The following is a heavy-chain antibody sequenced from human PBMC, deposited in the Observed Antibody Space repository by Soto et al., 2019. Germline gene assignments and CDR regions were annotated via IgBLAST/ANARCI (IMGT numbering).Heavy chain of an antibody. CDR1: GGSISSSSYY. V-gene: IGHV4-39*01. D-gene: IGHD6-13*01. J-gene: IGHJ6*02. Sequence: LSLTCTVSGGSISSSSYYWGWIRQPPGKGLEWIGSIYYSGSTYYNPSLKSRVTISVDTSKNQFSLKLSSVTAAGTAVYYCARLAKYSSRTYYYYYGMDVWGQGTTVT. CDR3: ARLAKYSSRTYYYYYGMDV. CDR2: IYYSGST.